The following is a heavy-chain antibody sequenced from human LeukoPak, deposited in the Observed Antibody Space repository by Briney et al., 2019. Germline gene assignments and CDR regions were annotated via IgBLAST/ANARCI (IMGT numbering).Heavy chain of an antibody. V-gene: IGHV4-39*07. CDR3: AREPPYYASENFIDAFDI. Sequence: SETLSLTCTVSGVSISSSNSYWGWIRQPPGKGLEWIGSIYYSGNTYYNASLKSQVSISIDTSKNQFSLKVRSVTAADTAVYYCAREPPYYASENFIDAFDIWGQGTLVTVSS. CDR2: IYYSGNT. CDR1: GVSISSSNSY. D-gene: IGHD3-10*01. J-gene: IGHJ4*02.